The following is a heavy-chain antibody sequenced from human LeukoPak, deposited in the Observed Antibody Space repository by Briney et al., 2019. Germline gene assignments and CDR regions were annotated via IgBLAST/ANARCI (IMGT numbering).Heavy chain of an antibody. J-gene: IGHJ3*02. CDR1: GFTFDDYA. D-gene: IGHD3-22*01. CDR3: AKAITRLYWYYDSSGYDAFDI. V-gene: IGHV3-9*01. Sequence: PGGSLRLSCAASGFTFDDYAMHWVRQAPGKGLEWVSGISWNSGSIGYADSVKGRFTISRDNAKNSLYLQMNSPRAEDTALYYCAKAITRLYWYYDSSGYDAFDIWGQGTMVTVSS. CDR2: ISWNSGSI.